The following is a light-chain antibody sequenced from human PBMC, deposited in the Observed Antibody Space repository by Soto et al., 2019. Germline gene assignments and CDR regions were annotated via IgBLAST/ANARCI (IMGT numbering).Light chain of an antibody. V-gene: IGKV1-5*01. Sequence: DLQMTQSPSTLSASVGDRVTITCRASQSISSWLAWYQQKPGKAPKLLIYDASSLESGVPSRFSGSGSGTEFTLTLSSLQPDDFATYYCQQYNSYSGTFGQGTKVEIK. CDR3: QQYNSYSGT. J-gene: IGKJ1*01. CDR1: QSISSW. CDR2: DAS.